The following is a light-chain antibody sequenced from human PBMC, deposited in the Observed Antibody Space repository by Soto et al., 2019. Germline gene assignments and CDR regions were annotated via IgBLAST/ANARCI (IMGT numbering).Light chain of an antibody. Sequence: EIVLTQSPGTLSLSPGETATLSCRASQSVSSAYLAWYQQKPGQAPRLLIYGISSRATGIPARFSGSGSGTEFTLTISSLQSEDFAVYYCQQYHNWPLTFGGGTKVEIK. CDR3: QQYHNWPLT. CDR2: GIS. J-gene: IGKJ4*01. CDR1: QSVSSAY. V-gene: IGKV3-15*01.